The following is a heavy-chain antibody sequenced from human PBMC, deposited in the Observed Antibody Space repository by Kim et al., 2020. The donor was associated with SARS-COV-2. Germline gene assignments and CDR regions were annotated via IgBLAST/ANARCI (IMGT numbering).Heavy chain of an antibody. V-gene: IGHV3-30*01. Sequence: YYADSVKGRFTISRDNSKNTLYLQMNSLRAEDTAVYYCLVVATAPLTLDYWGQGTLVTVSS. J-gene: IGHJ4*02. D-gene: IGHD2-8*02. CDR3: LVVATAPLTLDY.